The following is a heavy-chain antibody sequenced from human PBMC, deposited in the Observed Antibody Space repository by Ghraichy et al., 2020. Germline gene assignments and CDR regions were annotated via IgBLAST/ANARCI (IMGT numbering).Heavy chain of an antibody. CDR3: ARLFDVAVAGAGVFDY. CDR1: GFTVSGTY. CDR2: IHSNDIT. V-gene: IGHV3-53*01. Sequence: GGSLRLSCAASGFTVSGTYMGWVRQAPGKGLEWVSCIHSNDITFYTDSVKGRFTISRDNSKNTLYLQMNGLRADDTAVYFCARLFDVAVAGAGVFDYWGPGTLITVSS. J-gene: IGHJ4*02. D-gene: IGHD6-19*01.